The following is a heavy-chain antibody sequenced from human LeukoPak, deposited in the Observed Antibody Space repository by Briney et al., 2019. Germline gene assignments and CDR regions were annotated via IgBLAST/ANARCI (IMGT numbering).Heavy chain of an antibody. CDR2: ISVDGEIA. J-gene: IGHJ4*02. CDR1: GFSVSSFG. V-gene: IGHV3-23*01. CDR3: AQGYSSGWYPH. Sequence: GGSLTLSCAVSGFSVSSFGMSWVRQAPGKGLEWISAISVDGEIAYYADSVKGRFIISRDNSKNTLYLQMSSLRAEDTAVYYCAQGYSSGWYPHWGQGSLVSVSS. D-gene: IGHD6-19*01.